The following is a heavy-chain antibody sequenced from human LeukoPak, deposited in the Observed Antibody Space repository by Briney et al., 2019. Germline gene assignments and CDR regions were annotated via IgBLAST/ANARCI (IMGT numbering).Heavy chain of an antibody. D-gene: IGHD5-12*01. Sequence: SETLSLTCTVSGGSISSYYWSWIRQPPGKGLEWIGYIYYSGSTNYNPSLKSRVTISVDTSKNQFSLKLSSVTAADTAVYYCASSEEMATSAAFDIWGQGTTVTVSS. CDR3: ASSEEMATSAAFDI. V-gene: IGHV4-59*01. CDR2: IYYSGST. J-gene: IGHJ3*02. CDR1: GGSISSYY.